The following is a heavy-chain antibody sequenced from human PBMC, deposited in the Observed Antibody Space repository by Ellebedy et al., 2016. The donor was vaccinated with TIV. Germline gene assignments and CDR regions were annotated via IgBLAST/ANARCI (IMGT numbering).Heavy chain of an antibody. V-gene: IGHV3-21*01. Sequence: GESLKISCAASGFTFSGYSMNWVRQAPGKGLEWVSTVSSSGIYIFYADSVKGRFTISRDNAKNSLYLQMNSLRAEDTAVYYCARVSGYYDSRGYSDYWGQGTLVTVSS. J-gene: IGHJ4*02. CDR1: GFTFSGYS. CDR2: VSSSGIYI. D-gene: IGHD3-22*01. CDR3: ARVSGYYDSRGYSDY.